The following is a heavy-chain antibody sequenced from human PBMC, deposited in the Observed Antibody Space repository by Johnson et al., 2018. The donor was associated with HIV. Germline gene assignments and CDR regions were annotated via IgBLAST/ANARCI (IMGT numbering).Heavy chain of an antibody. Sequence: VQLVESGGGLVQPGRSLRLSCTASGFTFGDYAVSWVRQAPGKGLEWVSAISGSGGSTYYADSVKGRFTISRDNSKNTLYLQMNSLRAADTAVYYCATDAFDIWGQGTMVTVSS. CDR1: GFTFGDYA. CDR2: ISGSGGST. J-gene: IGHJ3*02. V-gene: IGHV3-23*04. CDR3: ATDAFDI.